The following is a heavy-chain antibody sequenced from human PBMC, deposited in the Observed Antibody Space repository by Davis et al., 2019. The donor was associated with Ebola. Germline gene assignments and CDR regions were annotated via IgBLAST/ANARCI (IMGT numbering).Heavy chain of an antibody. CDR2: IDPSDSYT. Sequence: GESLKIPCKGPGYSFTSYWISWVRQMPGKGLEWMGRIDPSDSYTNYSPSFQGHVTMSADKSISTAYLQWSSLKASDTAMYYCASDSSSWYVFYVYWGQGTLVTVSS. D-gene: IGHD6-13*01. CDR1: GYSFTSYW. J-gene: IGHJ4*02. CDR3: ASDSSSWYVFYVY. V-gene: IGHV5-10-1*01.